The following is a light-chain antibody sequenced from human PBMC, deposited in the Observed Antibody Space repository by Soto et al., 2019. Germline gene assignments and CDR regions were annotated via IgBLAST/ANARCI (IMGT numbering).Light chain of an antibody. CDR1: QYMSDW. J-gene: IGKJ1*01. CDR3: QQYSSYPWT. CDR2: KAS. V-gene: IGKV1-5*03. Sequence: DIQMPQSPSTLSASIGDRVTITCRASQYMSDWLAWYQQKPGKVPKLLISKASYLESGLPLRFSGSGCGIEFTLTISSLRPDDVATYDGQQYSSYPWTFGQGTKVEVK.